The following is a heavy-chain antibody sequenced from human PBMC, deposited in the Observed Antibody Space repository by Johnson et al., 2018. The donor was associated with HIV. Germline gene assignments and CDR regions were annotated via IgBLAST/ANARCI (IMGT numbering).Heavy chain of an antibody. V-gene: IGHV3-30*02. Sequence: QVQLVESGGGVVQPGGSLSLSCAESGFAFSTYGMHWVRQPPGKGLEWVTFILFDGSHKYYADSVKGRFPISRDNSQNTLYLQMNSLRAEDTAVYYCASLGLDLLVKAPLSVVFDAFDIWGQGTMVTVSS. D-gene: IGHD3-16*01. J-gene: IGHJ3*02. CDR3: ASLGLDLLVKAPLSVVFDAFDI. CDR2: ILFDGSHK. CDR1: GFAFSTYG.